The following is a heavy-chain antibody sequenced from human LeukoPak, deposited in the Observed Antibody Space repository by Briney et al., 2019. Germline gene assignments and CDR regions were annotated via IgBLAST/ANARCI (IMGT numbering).Heavy chain of an antibody. J-gene: IGHJ6*02. CDR1: GFPFSNYW. V-gene: IGHV3-7*01. D-gene: IGHD5-12*01. Sequence: PGGSLRLSCAASGFPFSNYWMSWVRQAPGKGLEWVANMKEDGGEINYVDSVKGRFTISRDNAKNSLFLQMNSLRAEDTAVYYCAKVGGYGYAHHGMDVWGQGTTVTVSS. CDR2: MKEDGGEI. CDR3: AKVGGYGYAHHGMDV.